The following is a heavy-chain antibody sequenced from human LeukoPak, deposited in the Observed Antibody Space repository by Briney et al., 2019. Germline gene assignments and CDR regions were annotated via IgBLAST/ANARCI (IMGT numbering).Heavy chain of an antibody. CDR2: ISYDGSNK. D-gene: IGHD1-26*01. Sequence: GGSLRLSCAASGFTFSNYAMHWVRQAPGKGLEWVAVISYDGSNKYYADSVKGRFTISRDNSKNTLYLQMNSLRAEDTAVYYCARDRVGATDYFDYWGQGTLVTVSS. V-gene: IGHV3-30-3*01. CDR3: ARDRVGATDYFDY. CDR1: GFTFSNYA. J-gene: IGHJ4*02.